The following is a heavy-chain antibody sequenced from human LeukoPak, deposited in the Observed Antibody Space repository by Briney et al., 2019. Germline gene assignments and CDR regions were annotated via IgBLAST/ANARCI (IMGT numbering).Heavy chain of an antibody. Sequence: GGSLRLSCAASGFTFSSYAMSWVRQAPRKGLERVSAISGSGGSTYYADSVKGRFTISRDNSKNTLYLQMNSLRAEDTAVYYCAKDRWDSGYDNFDYWGQGTLVTVSS. V-gene: IGHV3-23*01. CDR1: GFTFSSYA. J-gene: IGHJ4*02. CDR3: AKDRWDSGYDNFDY. D-gene: IGHD5-12*01. CDR2: ISGSGGST.